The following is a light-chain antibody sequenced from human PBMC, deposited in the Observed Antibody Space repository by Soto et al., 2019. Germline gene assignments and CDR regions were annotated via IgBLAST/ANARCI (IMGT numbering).Light chain of an antibody. CDR1: QSISSY. J-gene: IGKJ1*01. V-gene: IGKV1-39*01. CDR3: QQSYSTPPT. CDR2: AAS. Sequence: DIQMTQSPSSLSAPVGDRVSITCRASQSISSYLNWYQQKPGKAPKLLIYAASSLQSGVPSRFSGSGSGTDFTLTISSLQPEDFATYYCQQSYSTPPTFGQGTKV.